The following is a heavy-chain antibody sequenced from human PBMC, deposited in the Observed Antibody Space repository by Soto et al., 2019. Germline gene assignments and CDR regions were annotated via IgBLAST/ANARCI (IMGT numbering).Heavy chain of an antibody. CDR2: INADYGNT. D-gene: IGHD1-26*01. J-gene: IGHJ6*02. Sequence: QAQLVQSGAEVRKPGASVKVSCKASGYTFYSHSISWVRQAPGQGLEWMGRINADYGNTQYAQKFRGRVTMTTDTYTTTVYMELTNLRSDDTAVYYCARCRQGDYYYGMDVWGQGTTVTVSS. CDR3: ARCRQGDYYYGMDV. V-gene: IGHV1-18*01. CDR1: GYTFYSHS.